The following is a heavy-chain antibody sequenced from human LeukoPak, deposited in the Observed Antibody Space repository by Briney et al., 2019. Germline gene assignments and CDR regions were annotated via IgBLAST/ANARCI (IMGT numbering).Heavy chain of an antibody. CDR2: FDPEDGET. D-gene: IGHD1-7*01. Sequence: ASVKVSCKVSGYTLTELSIQWVRQAPGKGLEGMGGFDPEDGETIYAQKFQGRVTMTEDTSTDTAYMELSSLRSEDTAVYYCVTRYNWNCGWFDRCGQGAMVTVSS. CDR1: GYTLTELS. V-gene: IGHV1-24*01. CDR3: VTRYNWNCGWFDR. J-gene: IGHJ5*02.